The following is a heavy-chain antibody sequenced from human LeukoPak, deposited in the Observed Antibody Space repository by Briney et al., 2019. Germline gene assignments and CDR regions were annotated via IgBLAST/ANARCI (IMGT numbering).Heavy chain of an antibody. V-gene: IGHV4-59*01. D-gene: IGHD5-24*01. CDR1: GGSISSYY. CDR2: IYYSGST. J-gene: IGHJ4*02. CDR3: ARDGEMAAFDY. Sequence: SETLSLTCTVSGGSISSYYWSWIRQPPGKGLEWIGYIYYSGSTNYNPSLKSRVTMSVDTSKNQFSLKLSSVTAADTAVYYCARDGEMAAFDYWGQGTLVTVSS.